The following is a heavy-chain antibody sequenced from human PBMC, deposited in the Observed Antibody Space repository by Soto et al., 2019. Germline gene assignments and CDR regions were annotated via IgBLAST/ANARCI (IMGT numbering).Heavy chain of an antibody. Sequence: QVQLVQSGAEVKKPGASVKVSCKASGYTFTSYDINWVRQATGQGLEWMGWMNPNSGNTGYPQKFQGRVTKTRNTSISTTYMELSSLRFEDTAVYYCARESSSSWRFDYWGQGTLVTVSS. CDR1: GYTFTSYD. CDR2: MNPNSGNT. J-gene: IGHJ4*02. D-gene: IGHD6-13*01. CDR3: ARESSSSWRFDY. V-gene: IGHV1-8*01.